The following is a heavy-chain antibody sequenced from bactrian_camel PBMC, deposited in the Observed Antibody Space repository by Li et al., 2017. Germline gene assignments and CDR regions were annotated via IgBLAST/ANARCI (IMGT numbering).Heavy chain of an antibody. D-gene: IGHD5*01. CDR1: GYTYIRAW. Sequence: QLVESGGGSAQAGGSLRLSCTASGYTYIRAWFRQAPGQEREAVARILLDSDNIFYSESARGRFTISKDNADTTLYLQMNSLKSDDTGMYYCAAYNTGAKECGIDADFLYWGQGTQVTVS. J-gene: IGHJ6*01. CDR3: AAYNTGAKECGIDADFLY. CDR2: ILLDSDNI. V-gene: IGHV3S1*01.